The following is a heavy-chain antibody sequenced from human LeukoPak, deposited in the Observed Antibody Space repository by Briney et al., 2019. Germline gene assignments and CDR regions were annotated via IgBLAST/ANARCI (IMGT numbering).Heavy chain of an antibody. CDR1: GFTFSSYW. J-gene: IGHJ5*02. CDR2: IASDGSST. Sequence: GGSLRLSCAASGFTFSSYWMNWVRQAPGKGLVWVSRIASDGSSTTYADSVKGRFSISRDNSKNTLYLQMNSLRAEDTAVYYCARDKRPPYSGSYGWFDPWGQGTLVTVSS. D-gene: IGHD1-26*01. CDR3: ARDKRPPYSGSYGWFDP. V-gene: IGHV3-74*01.